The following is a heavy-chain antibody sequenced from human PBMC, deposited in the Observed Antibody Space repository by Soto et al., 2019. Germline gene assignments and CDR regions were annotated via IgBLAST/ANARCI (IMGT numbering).Heavy chain of an antibody. D-gene: IGHD2-21*02. Sequence: EVQLLESGGGFVQPGGSLRLSCAATGFTFSVYAMTWVRQAPGKGLDWVSAVTANGGSTYSADSVKGRFTISRDNSKNTLFLQRNSLRAEDTAVYYCACLGVGDWANYYDYYGMDVWGQGTTVTVSS. CDR1: GFTFSVYA. J-gene: IGHJ6*01. CDR3: ACLGVGDWANYYDYYGMDV. V-gene: IGHV3-23*01. CDR2: VTANGGST.